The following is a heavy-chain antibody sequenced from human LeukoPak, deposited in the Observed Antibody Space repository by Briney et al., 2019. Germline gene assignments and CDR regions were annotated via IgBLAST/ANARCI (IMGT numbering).Heavy chain of an antibody. CDR2: INHSGST. Sequence: TTSETLSLTCAVYGGSFSGYYWSWIRQPPGKGLEWTGEINHSGSTNYNPSLKSRVTISVDTSKNQFSLKLSSVTAADTAVYYCARGPRGSGSYPRLYYYYYYMDVWGKGTTVTVSS. CDR3: ARGPRGSGSYPRLYYYYYYMDV. V-gene: IGHV4-34*01. CDR1: GGSFSGYY. J-gene: IGHJ6*03. D-gene: IGHD1-26*01.